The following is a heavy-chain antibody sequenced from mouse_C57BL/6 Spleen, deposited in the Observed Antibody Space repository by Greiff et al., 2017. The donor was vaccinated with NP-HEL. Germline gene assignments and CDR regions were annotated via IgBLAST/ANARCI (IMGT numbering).Heavy chain of an antibody. CDR2: IFPGDGDT. J-gene: IGHJ2*01. CDR1: GYTFSNYW. D-gene: IGHD1-1*01. Sequence: QVHLKESGAELVKPGASVKISCKASGYTFSNYWMNWVKQRPGKGLEWIGLIFPGDGDTNYNGKFKGKATLTADKSSSTAYMQLSSLTSEDSAVYYCARLGYYGSSYFDYWGQGTTLTVSS. CDR3: ARLGYYGSSYFDY. V-gene: IGHV1-80*01.